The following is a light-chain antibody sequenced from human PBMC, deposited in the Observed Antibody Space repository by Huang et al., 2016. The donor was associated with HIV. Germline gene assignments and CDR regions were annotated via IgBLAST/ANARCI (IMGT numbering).Light chain of an antibody. J-gene: IGKJ5*01. Sequence: ERVMTQSPATLSVSPGERATLSCRASQSVNSNLAWYQQKPGQAPRLLIYCASTRATGIPARFSGSGSGTDFTLTISSLQSEDFAVYYCQQYSNWPLTFGQGTRLEIK. CDR1: QSVNSN. CDR3: QQYSNWPLT. V-gene: IGKV3-15*01. CDR2: CAS.